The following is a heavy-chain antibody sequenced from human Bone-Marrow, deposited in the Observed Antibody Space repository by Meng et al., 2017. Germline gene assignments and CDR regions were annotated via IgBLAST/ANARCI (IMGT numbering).Heavy chain of an antibody. V-gene: IGHV4-34*01. CDR3: ARVAYRWGGDCSYFDY. CDR1: GGSFSGYY. D-gene: IGHD2-21*02. CDR2: INHSGST. Sequence: QVQLQQWGAGLLKPSETLSLTCAVSGGSFSGYYWSWIRQPPGKGLEWIGEINHSGSTNYNPSPKSRVTISVDTSKNQFSLKLSSVTAADTAVYYCARVAYRWGGDCSYFDYWGQGTLVTVSS. J-gene: IGHJ4*02.